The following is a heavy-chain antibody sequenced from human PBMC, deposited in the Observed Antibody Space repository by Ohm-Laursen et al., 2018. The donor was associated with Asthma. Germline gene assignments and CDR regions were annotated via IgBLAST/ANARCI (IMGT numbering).Heavy chain of an antibody. CDR3: ARAESALGHAPYGIDV. J-gene: IGHJ6*02. D-gene: IGHD3-16*01. CDR2: IYYSGST. Sequence: GTLSLTCTVSGGFISSSSYYWGWIRQPPGKGLEWIGSIYYSGSTYYNPSLKSRVTISVDTSKNQFSLKLRSVTAADTAVYYCARAESALGHAPYGIDVWGQGTTVTVSS. V-gene: IGHV4-39*07. CDR1: GGFISSSSYY.